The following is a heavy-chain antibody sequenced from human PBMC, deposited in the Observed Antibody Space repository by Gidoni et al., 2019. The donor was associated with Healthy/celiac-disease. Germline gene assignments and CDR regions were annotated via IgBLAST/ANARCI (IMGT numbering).Heavy chain of an antibody. D-gene: IGHD3-10*01. J-gene: IGHJ6*02. CDR3: TTDLGSGSYGYYYYGMDV. CDR2: IKSKTDGGTT. Sequence: EVQLVESGGGLVKPGGSLRLSCAASGFTFSNAWMSWVRQAPGKGLEWVGRIKSKTDGGTTDYAAPVKGRFTISRDDSKNTLYLQMNSLKTEDTAVYYCTTDLGSGSYGYYYYGMDVWGQGTTVTVSS. V-gene: IGHV3-15*01. CDR1: GFTFSNAW.